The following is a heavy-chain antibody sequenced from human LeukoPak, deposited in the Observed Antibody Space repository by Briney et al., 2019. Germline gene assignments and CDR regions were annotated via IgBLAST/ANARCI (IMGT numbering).Heavy chain of an antibody. CDR2: IKYDGSEK. Sequence: PGGSLRLSCGASGFSFSYYWMTWVRQSPRKGLEWVANIKYDGSEKYYVESVKGRFTISRDNAKNTLYLQMNSLRAEDTAVYYCAREYYDFWSGYYTNWFDPWGQGTLVTVSS. V-gene: IGHV3-7*01. CDR1: GFSFSYYW. D-gene: IGHD3-3*01. J-gene: IGHJ5*02. CDR3: AREYYDFWSGYYTNWFDP.